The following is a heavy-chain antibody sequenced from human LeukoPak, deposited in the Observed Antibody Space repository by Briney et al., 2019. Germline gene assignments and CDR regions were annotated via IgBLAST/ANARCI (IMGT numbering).Heavy chain of an antibody. V-gene: IGHV3-11*01. CDR2: ISAGGSLK. J-gene: IGHJ4*02. CDR1: GFTFSDHS. Sequence: GGSLRLSCAASGFTFSDHSMTWIRQAPGQGLEFISYISAGGSLKYSADSVRGRFTISRDNADNSLYLQMNTVRAEDTGVYYCARGLRGSTGYWGQGTLVTVSS. D-gene: IGHD1-14*01. CDR3: ARGLRGSTGY.